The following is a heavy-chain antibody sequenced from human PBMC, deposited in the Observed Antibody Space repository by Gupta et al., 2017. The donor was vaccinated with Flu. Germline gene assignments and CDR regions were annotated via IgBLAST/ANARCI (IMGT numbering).Heavy chain of an antibody. CDR1: GWSFSGYY. CDR2: INHSGST. D-gene: IGHD5-18*01. CDR3: ASVVGPVDTAMDYYYYGMDV. J-gene: IGHJ6*02. Sequence: QVQLQQWGAGLLKPSETLSLTCAVYGWSFSGYYWSWIRQPPGKGLEWIGEINHSGSTNYNPSLKSRVTISVDTSKNQFSLKLSSVTAADTAVYYCASVVGPVDTAMDYYYYGMDVWGQGTTVTVSS. V-gene: IGHV4-34*01.